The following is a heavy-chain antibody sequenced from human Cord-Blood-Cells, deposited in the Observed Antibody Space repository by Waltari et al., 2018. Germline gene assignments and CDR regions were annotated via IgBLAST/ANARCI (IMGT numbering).Heavy chain of an antibody. V-gene: IGHV3-23*01. D-gene: IGHD5-18*01. CDR1: GFTFSSYA. CDR3: AKDIYSRYYYYYYGMDV. J-gene: IGHJ6*02. CDR2: ISGSGGST. Sequence: EVQLLESGGGLVQPGGSLRLSCAASGFTFSSYAMSWVRQATGKGLEWVSAISGSGGSTYYADSVKGRFTISRDNSKNTLYLQMNSLRAEDTAVYYCAKDIYSRYYYYYYGMDVWGQGTTVTVSS.